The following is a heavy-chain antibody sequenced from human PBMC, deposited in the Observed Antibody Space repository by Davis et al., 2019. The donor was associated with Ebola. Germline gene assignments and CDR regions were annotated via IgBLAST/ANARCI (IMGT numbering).Heavy chain of an antibody. Sequence: GESLKISCAASGFTFSGHWMTWVRQAAGKGLEWVSGISSSGGTTYYADSVKGRFTISRDSSKNTLYLQMNSLRAEDTAVYYCARVYSSSWADYWGQGTLVTVSS. CDR1: GFTFSGHW. CDR3: ARVYSSSWADY. J-gene: IGHJ4*02. D-gene: IGHD6-13*01. CDR2: ISSSGGTT. V-gene: IGHV3-23*01.